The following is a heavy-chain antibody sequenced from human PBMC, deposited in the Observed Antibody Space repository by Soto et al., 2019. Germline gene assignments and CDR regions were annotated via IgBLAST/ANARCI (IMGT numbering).Heavy chain of an antibody. D-gene: IGHD6-6*01. Sequence: GGSLRLSCTASGFTVSSNYMSWVRQAPGKGLEWVSVIYSGGSTHYADSVKGRFTISRDNSRNTLYLQMDRLTADDTAVYYCARGYSSSSEIEYWGQGTLVTVSS. V-gene: IGHV3-53*01. CDR3: ARGYSSSSEIEY. CDR2: IYSGGST. J-gene: IGHJ4*02. CDR1: GFTVSSNY.